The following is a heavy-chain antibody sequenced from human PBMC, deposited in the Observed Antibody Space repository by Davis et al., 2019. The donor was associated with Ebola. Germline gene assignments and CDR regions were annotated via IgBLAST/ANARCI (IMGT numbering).Heavy chain of an antibody. D-gene: IGHD4-17*01. CDR3: ARDGTVTLNDDAIDI. V-gene: IGHV1-69*06. CDR1: AGTFSSYA. Sequence: SVKVSCKASAGTFSSYAISWVRQAPGQGLEWMGGIIPIFGTANYAQKFQGRVTITADKSTSTAYMELSSLRSEYTAVYYCARDGTVTLNDDAIDIWGQGTMVTVSS. J-gene: IGHJ3*02. CDR2: IIPIFGTA.